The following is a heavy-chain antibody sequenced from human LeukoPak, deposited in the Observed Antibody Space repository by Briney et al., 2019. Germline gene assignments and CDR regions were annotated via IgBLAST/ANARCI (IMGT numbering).Heavy chain of an antibody. CDR2: IYTSGST. Sequence: SETLSLTCTVSGGSISSYYWSWIRQPPGKGLEWIGYIYTSGSTNYNPPLKSRVTISVDTSKNQFSLKLSSATAADTAVYYCARSPPNWKQQLAFGYLDLWGRGTLVTVSS. D-gene: IGHD6-13*01. CDR1: GGSISSYY. CDR3: ARSPPNWKQQLAFGYLDL. J-gene: IGHJ2*01. V-gene: IGHV4-4*09.